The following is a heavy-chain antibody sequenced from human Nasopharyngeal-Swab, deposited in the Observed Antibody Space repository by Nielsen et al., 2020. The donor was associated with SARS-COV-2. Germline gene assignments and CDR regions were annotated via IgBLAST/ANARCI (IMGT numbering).Heavy chain of an antibody. J-gene: IGHJ6*03. CDR1: GGSISSSSYY. CDR2: IYYSGST. D-gene: IGHD3-10*01. CDR3: ARGRGRGGIWNYYYYYMDV. Sequence: SETLSLTCTVSGGSISSSSYYWGWIRQPPGKGLEWIGSIYYSGSTYYNPSLQSRVTISVDTSKNQFSLNLSSVTAADTAVYYCARGRGRGGIWNYYYYYMDVWGKGTTVTVSS. V-gene: IGHV4-39*07.